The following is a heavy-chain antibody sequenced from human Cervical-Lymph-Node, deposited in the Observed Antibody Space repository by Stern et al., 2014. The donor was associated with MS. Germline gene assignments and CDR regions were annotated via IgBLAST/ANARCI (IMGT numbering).Heavy chain of an antibody. J-gene: IGHJ4*02. Sequence: DVQLVESGGGSVQPGGSLKLSCAASGFTFSASTLHWVRQASGKGPEWVGRMRTKANRYATAYSASVNGRFTISRDDSKKTAYLQMDNLSTEDTAVYYCTRRDSTSNFDYWGQGTLVTVSS. CDR2: MRTKANRYAT. V-gene: IGHV3-73*01. CDR3: TRRDSTSNFDY. D-gene: IGHD2-21*02. CDR1: GFTFSAST.